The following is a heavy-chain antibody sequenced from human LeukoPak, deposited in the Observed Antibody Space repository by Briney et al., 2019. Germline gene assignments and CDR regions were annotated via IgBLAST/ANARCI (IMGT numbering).Heavy chain of an antibody. D-gene: IGHD6-19*01. Sequence: GGSLRLSCAASGFTVSSNYMSWVRQAPGKGLGWVSVIYSGGSTYYADSVKGRFTISRDNSKNTLYLQMNSLRAEDTAVYYCATSRYSSGWYWAFDIWGQGTMVTVSS. V-gene: IGHV3-66*02. CDR2: IYSGGST. J-gene: IGHJ3*02. CDR3: ATSRYSSGWYWAFDI. CDR1: GFTVSSNY.